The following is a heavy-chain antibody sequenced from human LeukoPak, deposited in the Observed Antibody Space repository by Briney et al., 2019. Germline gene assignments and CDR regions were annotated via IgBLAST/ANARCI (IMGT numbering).Heavy chain of an antibody. CDR2: VTGTTIST. J-gene: IGHJ5*02. CDR1: GFTFSNYA. Sequence: PGGSLRLSCAASGFTFSNYAMSWVRQAPEKGLEWVSTVTGTTISTNYADSVKGRFTISRDNSNNTLYLQMNSLRADDTAIYYCAKDSSSAWFDHWGQGTLVTVSS. V-gene: IGHV3-23*01. CDR3: AKDSSSAWFDH.